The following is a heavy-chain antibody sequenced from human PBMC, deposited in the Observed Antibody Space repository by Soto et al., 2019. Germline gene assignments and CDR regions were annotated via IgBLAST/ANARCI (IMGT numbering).Heavy chain of an antibody. Sequence: SSETLSLTCIVSGDSVTSGSYYWTWLRQPPGKGLEWFGYISYTGRTKYNPSLQSRVTISVDTSKNDFSLNLSSVTAADTAVYFCAREWGLLPYYVMNVWGHGTAVTVSS. V-gene: IGHV4-61*03. CDR1: GDSVTSGSYY. J-gene: IGHJ6*02. D-gene: IGHD7-27*01. CDR3: AREWGLLPYYVMNV. CDR2: ISYTGRT.